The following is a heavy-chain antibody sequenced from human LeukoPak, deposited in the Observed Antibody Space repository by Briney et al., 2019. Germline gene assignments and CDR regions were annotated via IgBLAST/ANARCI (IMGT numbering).Heavy chain of an antibody. CDR1: GYTFTTYL. V-gene: IGHV1-46*01. J-gene: IGHJ4*02. CDR3: GGEPPGGIQLDY. CDR2: INPSGGST. D-gene: IGHD5-18*01. Sequence: ASVKLSCKASGYTFTTYLMDLVRHRPGQGHGWMGIINPSGGSTSYAPKLQGRVTMTRDTSTNTVYMELSNLRSEDTAVYYCGGEPPGGIQLDYWGEGDLVTVSS.